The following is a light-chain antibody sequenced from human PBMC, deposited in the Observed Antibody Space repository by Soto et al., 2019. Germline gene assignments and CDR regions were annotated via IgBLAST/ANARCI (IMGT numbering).Light chain of an antibody. J-gene: IGKJ1*01. CDR1: QGISSY. CDR3: QQYNSYSWT. CDR2: DAS. V-gene: IGKV1-8*01. Sequence: AIRMTQSPSSFYASTGDRVTITCRASQGISSYLAWYQQKPGKAPKLLIYDASSLERGVPSRFSGSGSGTEFTLTISSLQPDDFATYYCQQYNSYSWTFGQGTKVDIK.